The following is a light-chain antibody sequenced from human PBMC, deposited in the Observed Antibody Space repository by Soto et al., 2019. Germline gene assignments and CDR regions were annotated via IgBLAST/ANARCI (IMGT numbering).Light chain of an antibody. CDR2: DAS. CDR3: QQYETFSGT. J-gene: IGKJ1*01. V-gene: IGKV1-5*01. CDR1: QTISTW. Sequence: PPTLSASVGDRVTITCRASQTISTWMAWYQQKPGKAPKLLIYDASALPRGVPSRFSGSGSGTKFTLTIASLQPDDFATYYCQQYETFSGTFGPGTTVDIK.